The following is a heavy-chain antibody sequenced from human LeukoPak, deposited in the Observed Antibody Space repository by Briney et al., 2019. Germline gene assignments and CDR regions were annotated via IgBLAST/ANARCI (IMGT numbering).Heavy chain of an antibody. CDR1: GGTFSSYA. CDR2: INPNSGGT. J-gene: IGHJ4*02. Sequence: ASVKVSCKASGGTFSSYAISWVRQAPGQGLEWMGWINPNSGGTNYAQKFQGRVTMTRDTSISTAYMELSRLRSDDTAVYYCARIGQWLAPFDYWGQGTLVTVSS. V-gene: IGHV1-2*02. CDR3: ARIGQWLAPFDY. D-gene: IGHD6-19*01.